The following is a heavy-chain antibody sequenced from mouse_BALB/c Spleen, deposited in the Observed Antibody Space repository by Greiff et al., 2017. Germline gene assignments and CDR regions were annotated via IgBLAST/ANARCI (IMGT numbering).Heavy chain of an antibody. CDR3: ARDRGLRRDWYFDV. CDR2: ISDGGSYT. J-gene: IGHJ1*01. Sequence: EVQVVESGGGLVKPGGSLKLSCAASGFTFSDYYMYWVRQTPEKRLEWVATISDGGSYTYYPDSVKGRFTISRDNAKNNLYLQMSSLKSEDTAMYYCARDRGLRRDWYFDVWGAGTTVTVSS. D-gene: IGHD2-4*01. V-gene: IGHV5-4*02. CDR1: GFTFSDYY.